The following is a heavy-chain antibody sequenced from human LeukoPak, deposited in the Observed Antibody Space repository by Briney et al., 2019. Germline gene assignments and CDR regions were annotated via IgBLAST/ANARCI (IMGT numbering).Heavy chain of an antibody. Sequence: GGSLRLSCAASGFTFSAYWMHWVRHAPGKGLVWVSRVKYDGSTTTYADSVKGRFTISRDNAKNILYLQMNSLRVEDTAVYYCARDLDWLLFDYWGQGTLATVSS. CDR1: GFTFSAYW. D-gene: IGHD3-9*01. J-gene: IGHJ4*02. V-gene: IGHV3-74*01. CDR2: VKYDGSTT. CDR3: ARDLDWLLFDY.